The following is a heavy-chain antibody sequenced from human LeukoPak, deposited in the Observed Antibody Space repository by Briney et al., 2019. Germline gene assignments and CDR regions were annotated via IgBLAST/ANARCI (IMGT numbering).Heavy chain of an antibody. CDR3: ARAPQAGYCVSTRCYVNWFDP. J-gene: IGHJ5*01. CDR2: IYYSGST. Sequence: SETLSLTCTVSGGSISSSSYYWGWIRQPPGKGLEWIGSIYYSGSTYYNPSLKSRVTISVDTSKNQFSLKLSSVTAADTAVYYCARAPQAGYCVSTRCYVNWFDPWGQGTLVTVSS. CDR1: GGSISSSSYY. V-gene: IGHV4-39*07. D-gene: IGHD2-2*01.